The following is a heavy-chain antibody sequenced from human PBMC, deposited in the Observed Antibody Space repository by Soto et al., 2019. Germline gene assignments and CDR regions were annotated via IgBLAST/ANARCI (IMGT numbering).Heavy chain of an antibody. D-gene: IGHD5-18*01. Sequence: PGGSLRLSCAASGFTFSNYWMHWVRQAPGKGLVWVSRINGDGSRTAYADSVKGRFTISRDNAKNTLSLQMNGLRAEDTGVYYCARDPDSYGFSYFESWGQGTLVTVS. CDR3: ARDPDSYGFSYFES. V-gene: IGHV3-74*03. CDR1: GFTFSNYW. CDR2: INGDGSRT. J-gene: IGHJ4*02.